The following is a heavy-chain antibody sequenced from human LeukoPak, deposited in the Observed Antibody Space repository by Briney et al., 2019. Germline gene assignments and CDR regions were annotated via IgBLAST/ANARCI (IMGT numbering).Heavy chain of an antibody. CDR2: ISSNGGST. CDR1: GFTFSSYA. J-gene: IGHJ4*02. V-gene: IGHV3-64*01. Sequence: GGSLRLSCAASGFTFSSYAMNWVRQAPGKGLEYVSAISSNGGSTYYANSAKGRFTISRDNSKNTLYLQMGSLRAEDMAVYYCARIHSYGQSDYWGQGTLVTVSS. D-gene: IGHD5-18*01. CDR3: ARIHSYGQSDY.